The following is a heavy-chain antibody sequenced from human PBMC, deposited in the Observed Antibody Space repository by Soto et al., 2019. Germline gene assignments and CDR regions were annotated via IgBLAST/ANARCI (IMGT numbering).Heavy chain of an antibody. CDR1: GGSISSSSYY. Sequence: TLSLTCTVSGGSISSSSYYWGWIRQPPGKGLEWIGSIYYSGSTYYNPSLKSRVTISVDTSKNQFPLKLSSVTAADTAVYYCARRYGMTTVNYFDYWGQGTLVTVSS. CDR2: IYYSGST. CDR3: ARRYGMTTVNYFDY. J-gene: IGHJ4*02. D-gene: IGHD4-17*01. V-gene: IGHV4-39*01.